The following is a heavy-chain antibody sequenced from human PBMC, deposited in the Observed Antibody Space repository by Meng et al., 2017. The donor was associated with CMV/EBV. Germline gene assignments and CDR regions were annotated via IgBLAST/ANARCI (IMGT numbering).Heavy chain of an antibody. CDR1: GFSFDDYA. Sequence: LSLTCVASGFSFDDYAMHWVRQAPGKGLEWVSGITWNSGSIDYADSVKGRFTISRDNANDSLYLQMNSLRAEDTALYYCAKVGRDCSSSSCYTGYYGMDVWGQGTTVTVSS. CDR3: AKVGRDCSSSSCYTGYYGMDV. CDR2: ITWNSGSI. V-gene: IGHV3-9*01. J-gene: IGHJ6*02. D-gene: IGHD2-2*02.